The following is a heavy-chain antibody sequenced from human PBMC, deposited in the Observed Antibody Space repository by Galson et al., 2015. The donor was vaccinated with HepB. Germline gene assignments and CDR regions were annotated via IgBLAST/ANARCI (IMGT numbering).Heavy chain of an antibody. J-gene: IGHJ4*02. D-gene: IGHD2-2*01. CDR3: AREPREGNIVVVPAALHY. CDR1: GFTFSNYW. V-gene: IGHV3-7*01. CDR2: IKQDGSQK. Sequence: SLRLSCAASGFTFSNYWMSWVRQTPGKGLEWVANIKQDGSQKYYADSVKGRFTISRDNAKNSLYLQMNSLRAEDTAVYYCAREPREGNIVVVPAALHYWGQGTLVTVSS.